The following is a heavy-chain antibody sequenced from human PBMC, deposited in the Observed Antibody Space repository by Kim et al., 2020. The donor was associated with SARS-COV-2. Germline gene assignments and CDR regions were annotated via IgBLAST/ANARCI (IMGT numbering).Heavy chain of an antibody. V-gene: IGHV3-30*07. D-gene: IGHD3-22*01. Sequence: VKGRFTISRDNSKNTLYLQMNSLRAEDTAVYYCAREMYYYDSSGQNAFDIWGQGTMVTVSS. CDR3: AREMYYYDSSGQNAFDI. J-gene: IGHJ3*02.